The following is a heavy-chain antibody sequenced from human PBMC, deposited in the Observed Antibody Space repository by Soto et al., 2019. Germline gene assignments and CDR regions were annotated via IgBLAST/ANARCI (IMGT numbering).Heavy chain of an antibody. CDR2: ISYDGSNK. Sequence: GGSLRLSCAASGFTFSSYGMHWVRQAPGKGLEWVAVISYDGSNKYYADSVKGRFTISRDNSKNTLYLQMNSLRAEDTAVYYCAKDIVPRSDDFWSGYYYYYYGMDVWGQGTTVTVSS. D-gene: IGHD3-3*01. CDR3: AKDIVPRSDDFWSGYYYYYYGMDV. J-gene: IGHJ6*02. CDR1: GFTFSSYG. V-gene: IGHV3-30*18.